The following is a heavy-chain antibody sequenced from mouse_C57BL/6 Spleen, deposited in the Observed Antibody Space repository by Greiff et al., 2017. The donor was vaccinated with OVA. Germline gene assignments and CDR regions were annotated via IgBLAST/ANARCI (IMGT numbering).Heavy chain of an antibody. D-gene: IGHD1-1*01. CDR2: ISSGGSYT. Sequence: EVNVVESGGDLVKPGGSLKLSCAASGFTFSSYGMSWVRQTPDKRLEWVATISSGGSYTYYPDSVKGRFTISRDNAKNTLYLQMSSLKSEDTAMYYCARDYGSSSPYYFDYWGQGTTLTVSS. CDR1: GFTFSSYG. CDR3: ARDYGSSSPYYFDY. J-gene: IGHJ2*01. V-gene: IGHV5-6*01.